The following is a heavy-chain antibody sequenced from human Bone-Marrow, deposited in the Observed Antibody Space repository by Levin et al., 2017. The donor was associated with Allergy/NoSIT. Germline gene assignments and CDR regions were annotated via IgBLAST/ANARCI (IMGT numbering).Heavy chain of an antibody. D-gene: IGHD2/OR15-2a*01. CDR1: GFSLDDYA. Sequence: AGGSLRLSCAASGFSLDDYAMHWVRQAPGKGLEWVSGITWNSGTREYADSVKGRFTISRDNAQNSLYLQMDSLRPEDTALYFCANEEFWGRGTMVTVSS. CDR2: ITWNSGTR. J-gene: IGHJ6*02. V-gene: IGHV3-9*01. CDR3: ANEEF.